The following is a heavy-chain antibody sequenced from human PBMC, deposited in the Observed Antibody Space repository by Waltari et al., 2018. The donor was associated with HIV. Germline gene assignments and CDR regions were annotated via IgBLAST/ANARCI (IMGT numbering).Heavy chain of an antibody. V-gene: IGHV3-23*01. Sequence: EVQLLESGGGLVQVGGSLRLSCAAPGFTLSNFPMIWVGQAPGKGLEYVSAIFGGGGVSYYADSVKGRFTVSRDNSKNTLYLQMNSLRAEDTAIYYCAKENGGNWDAFDIWGQGTMVTVSS. J-gene: IGHJ3*02. D-gene: IGHD2-15*01. CDR3: AKENGGNWDAFDI. CDR1: GFTLSNFP. CDR2: IFGGGGVS.